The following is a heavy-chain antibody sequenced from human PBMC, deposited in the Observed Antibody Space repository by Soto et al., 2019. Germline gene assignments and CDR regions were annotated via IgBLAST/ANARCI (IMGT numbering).Heavy chain of an antibody. CDR3: TRGGGYSGYDPFDY. CDR1: GFSFSIFW. Sequence: EVQLVESGGDLVQPGGSLRLSCAASGFSFSIFWMHWVRQAPGKGLVWVSSINGGGSSADYADSVKGSFTFSRDNAKTTVYLQMNSLRAEDTAVYYCTRGGGYSGYDPFDYWGQGTLVTVSS. CDR2: INGGGSSA. D-gene: IGHD5-12*01. J-gene: IGHJ4*02. V-gene: IGHV3-74*01.